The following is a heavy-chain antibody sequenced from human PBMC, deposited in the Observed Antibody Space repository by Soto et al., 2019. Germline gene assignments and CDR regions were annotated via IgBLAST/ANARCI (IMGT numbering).Heavy chain of an antibody. CDR3: ARLRWETEINWFDP. V-gene: IGHV4-30-4*01. CDR2: IYHSGST. Sequence: SETLSLTCTVSGDSISSVDHYWSWIRQPPGKGLEWMGYIYHSGSTHYNPSLNSRLTISIDTSTNRFSLNLTSVTAADTAVYFCARLRWETEINWFDPWGQGALVTVSS. J-gene: IGHJ5*02. D-gene: IGHD1-26*01. CDR1: GDSISSVDHY.